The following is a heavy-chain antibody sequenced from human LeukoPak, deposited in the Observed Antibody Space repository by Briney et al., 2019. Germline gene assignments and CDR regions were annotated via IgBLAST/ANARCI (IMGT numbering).Heavy chain of an antibody. D-gene: IGHD4-17*01. J-gene: IGHJ4*02. V-gene: IGHV3-7*01. CDR2: IKQDGSEK. CDR1: GFTFGTHT. Sequence: GGSLRLSCTTSGFTFGTHTMHWFRQAPGKGLEWVANIKQDGSEKYYVDSVKGRFTISRDNAKNSLYLQMNSLRAEDTAVYYCAKYYGDYETAFDYWGQGTLVTVSS. CDR3: AKYYGDYETAFDY.